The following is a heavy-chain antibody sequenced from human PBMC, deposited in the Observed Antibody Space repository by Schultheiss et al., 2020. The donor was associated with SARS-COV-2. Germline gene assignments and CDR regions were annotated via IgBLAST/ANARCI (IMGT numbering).Heavy chain of an antibody. V-gene: IGHV4-34*01. CDR3: ARGGPGRYFDY. D-gene: IGHD3-9*01. CDR2: INHSGST. Sequence: SETLSLTCTVSGGSISSYYWSWIRQPPGKGLEWIGEINHSGSTNYNPSLKSRVTISVDTSKNQFSLKLSSVTAADTAVYYCARGGPGRYFDYWGQGTLATVSS. CDR1: GGSISSYY. J-gene: IGHJ4*02.